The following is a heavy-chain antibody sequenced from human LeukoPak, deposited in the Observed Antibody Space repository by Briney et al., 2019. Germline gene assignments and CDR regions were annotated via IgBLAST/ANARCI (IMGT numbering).Heavy chain of an antibody. CDR2: FDPEDGET. Sequence: ASVKVSCKVSGYTLTELSMHWVRQAPGKGLEWMGGFDPEDGETIYAQKFQGRVTMTEDTSTDTAYLELGSLRSEDTAVYYCATGYSGWYRGWFDPWGQGTLVTVSS. CDR3: ATGYSGWYRGWFDP. CDR1: GYTLTELS. D-gene: IGHD6-19*01. V-gene: IGHV1-24*01. J-gene: IGHJ5*02.